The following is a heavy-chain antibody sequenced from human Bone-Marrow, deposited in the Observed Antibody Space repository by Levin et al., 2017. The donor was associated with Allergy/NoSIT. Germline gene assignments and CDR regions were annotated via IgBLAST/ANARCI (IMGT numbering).Heavy chain of an antibody. D-gene: IGHD2-15*01. CDR3: ARDHPQETRENGERYCSGGSCPNGAFDI. V-gene: IGHV7-4-1*02. CDR2: INTNTGNP. CDR1: GYTFTSYA. Sequence: ASVKVSCKASGYTFTSYAMNWVRQAPGQGLEWMGWINTNTGNPTYAQGFTGRFVFSLDTSVSTAYLQISSLKAEDTAVYYCARDHPQETRENGERYCSGGSCPNGAFDIWGQGTMVTVSS. J-gene: IGHJ3*02.